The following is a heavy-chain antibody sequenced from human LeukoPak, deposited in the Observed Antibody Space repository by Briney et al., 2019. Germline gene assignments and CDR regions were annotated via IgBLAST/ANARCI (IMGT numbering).Heavy chain of an antibody. CDR1: GGSISSYY. CDR3: ARHTSVTTAFDI. CDR2: IYYSGST. Sequence: SETLSLTCTVSGGSISSYYWSWIRQPPGKGLEWIGYIYYSGSTNYNPSLKSRVTISVDTSKNQFSLKLSSVTAADTAVYYCARHTSVTTAFDIWGQGTMVTVSS. D-gene: IGHD4-17*01. V-gene: IGHV4-59*08. J-gene: IGHJ3*02.